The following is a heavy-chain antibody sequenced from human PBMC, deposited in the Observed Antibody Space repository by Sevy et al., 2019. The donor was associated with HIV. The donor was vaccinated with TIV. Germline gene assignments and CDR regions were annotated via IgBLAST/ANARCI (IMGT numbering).Heavy chain of an antibody. V-gene: IGHV3-7*01. J-gene: IGHJ6*02. CDR1: EFTFSSYW. CDR3: ARSGGSYDYGMDV. D-gene: IGHD1-26*01. Sequence: GGSLRLSCAASEFTFSSYWMSWVRQAPGKGLEWVANIKQDGSEKYYVDSVKGRFTISRYNAKNSLYLQMNSLRAEDTAVHYCARSGGSYDYGMDVWGQGTTVTVSS. CDR2: IKQDGSEK.